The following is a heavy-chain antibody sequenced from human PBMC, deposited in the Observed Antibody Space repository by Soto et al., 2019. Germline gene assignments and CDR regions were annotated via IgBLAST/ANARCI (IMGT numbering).Heavy chain of an antibody. CDR1: GGTFSSYA. J-gene: IGHJ4*02. CDR3: ARDSPPGDY. CDR2: IIPIFGTA. Sequence: SVKVSCKASGGTFSSYAISWVRQAPGQGLEWMGGIIPIFGTANYAQKFQGRVTITADESTSTAYMELSSLRSDDTAVYYCARDSPPGDYWGQGTLVTVSS. V-gene: IGHV1-69*13.